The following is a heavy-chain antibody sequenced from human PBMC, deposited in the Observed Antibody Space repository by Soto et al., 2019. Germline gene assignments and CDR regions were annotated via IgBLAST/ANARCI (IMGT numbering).Heavy chain of an antibody. Sequence: PSETLSLTCTVSGGSISSYYWSWILQPPGKGLEWIGYIYYSGTTNYNPSLKSRVTISVDTSKNQFSLKLSAVTAADTAVYYCARYSGRYSYNWFDPWGQGTLVTVSS. CDR3: ARYSGRYSYNWFDP. V-gene: IGHV4-59*01. D-gene: IGHD1-26*01. CDR1: GGSISSYY. CDR2: IYYSGTT. J-gene: IGHJ5*02.